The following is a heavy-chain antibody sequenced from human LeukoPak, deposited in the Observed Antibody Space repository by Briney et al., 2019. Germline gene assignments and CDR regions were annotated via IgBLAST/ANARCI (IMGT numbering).Heavy chain of an antibody. Sequence: GGSLRLSCEPSGFPFSSYWMLWVRQAPGKGLVWVSRISGDGTIKTYADFVRGRFTISRDNTKNILYLQMNSLKVEDTAIYFCSRSHFDYWGQGVLVTVSS. J-gene: IGHJ4*02. CDR2: ISGDGTIK. CDR1: GFPFSSYW. V-gene: IGHV3-74*03. CDR3: SRSHFDY.